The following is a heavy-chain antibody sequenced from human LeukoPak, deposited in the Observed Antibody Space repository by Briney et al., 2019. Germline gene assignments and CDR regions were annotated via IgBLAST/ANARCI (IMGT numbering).Heavy chain of an antibody. V-gene: IGHV1-18*01. D-gene: IGHD2-15*01. CDR1: GYTFTNYN. CDR3: ARAGVAATRYYYYMDV. Sequence: GASVKVSCKASGYTFTNYNINWVRQAPGQGLEWMGWISAYNGNTNSAQKLQGRLTMTTDTSTSTAYMELRSLRSDDTAVYYCARAGVAATRYYYYMDVWGKGTTVTVSS. CDR2: ISAYNGNT. J-gene: IGHJ6*03.